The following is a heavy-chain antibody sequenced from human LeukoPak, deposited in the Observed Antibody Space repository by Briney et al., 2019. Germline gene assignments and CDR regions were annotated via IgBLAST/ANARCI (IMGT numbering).Heavy chain of an antibody. CDR1: GYTFTSYG. J-gene: IGHJ4*02. D-gene: IGHD3-10*01. Sequence: ASVKVSCKASGYTFTSYGISWVRQAPGQGLEWMGWMNPNSGNTGYAQKFQGRVTITRNTSISTAYMELSSLRSEDTAVYYCARRVRGSTHYYFDYWGQGTLVTVSS. V-gene: IGHV1-8*03. CDR2: MNPNSGNT. CDR3: ARRVRGSTHYYFDY.